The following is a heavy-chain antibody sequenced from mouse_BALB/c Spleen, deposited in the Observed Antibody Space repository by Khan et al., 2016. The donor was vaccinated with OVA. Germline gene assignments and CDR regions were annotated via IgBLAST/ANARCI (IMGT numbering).Heavy chain of an antibody. J-gene: IGHJ4*01. CDR2: IWSDGST. D-gene: IGHD2-3*01. CDR3: ARWFDGYSSLYAMDY. Sequence: VKLVESGPGLVAPSQSLSITCTVSGFSLTSYGVHWVRQPPGKGLEWLVVIWSDGSTNYNSVLKSRLSISKDNSKSQVFLKMNSLQTDDTAIYYCARWFDGYSSLYAMDYWGQRTSVTVSS. CDR1: GFSLTSYG. V-gene: IGHV2-6*02.